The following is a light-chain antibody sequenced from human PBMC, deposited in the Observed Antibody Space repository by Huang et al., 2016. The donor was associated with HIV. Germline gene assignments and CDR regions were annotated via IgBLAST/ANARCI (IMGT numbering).Light chain of an antibody. Sequence: EIVMTQSPATLSVSPGERVTLSCRANRSVSTNLAWYQQRPGQAPRLLIYGSSTRASGIPARFSGSGSGTDFSLTISSLQSEDFALYYCHQYNNWLLSFGGGTRVDI. V-gene: IGKV3-15*01. CDR3: HQYNNWLLS. CDR1: RSVSTN. J-gene: IGKJ4*01. CDR2: GSS.